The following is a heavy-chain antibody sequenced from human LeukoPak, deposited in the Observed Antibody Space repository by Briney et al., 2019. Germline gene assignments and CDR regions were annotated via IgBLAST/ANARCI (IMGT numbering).Heavy chain of an antibody. D-gene: IGHD3-3*01. Sequence: SETLSLTCTVSGGSISSYYWSWIRQPPGKGLEWIGHIYYSGSTNYNPSLKSRVTISVDTSKNQFSLKLSSVTAADTAVYYCARQTVLRFLEWPSFPPDYWGQGTLVTVSS. J-gene: IGHJ4*02. CDR2: IYYSGST. CDR3: ARQTVLRFLEWPSFPPDY. CDR1: GGSISSYY. V-gene: IGHV4-59*08.